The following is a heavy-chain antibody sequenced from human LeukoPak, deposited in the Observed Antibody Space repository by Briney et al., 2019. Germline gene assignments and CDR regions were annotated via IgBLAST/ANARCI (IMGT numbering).Heavy chain of an antibody. J-gene: IGHJ4*02. CDR2: ISSSSSYI. Sequence: TGGSLRLSCAASGFTFSSYSMNWVRQAPVKGLEWVSSISSSSSYIYYADSVKGRFTISRDNAKNSLYLQMNTLGAEDTAVYYCARTIRGSYGVSGLWGQGTQVTVSS. CDR3: ARTIRGSYGVSGL. CDR1: GFTFSSYS. D-gene: IGHD1-26*01. V-gene: IGHV3-21*04.